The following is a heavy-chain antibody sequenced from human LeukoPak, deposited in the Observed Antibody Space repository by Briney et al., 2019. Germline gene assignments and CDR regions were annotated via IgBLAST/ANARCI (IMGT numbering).Heavy chain of an antibody. CDR3: ARDGGIGLDY. CDR1: GFTFSSYG. CDR2: IWYDESNK. D-gene: IGHD3-16*01. V-gene: IGHV3-33*01. Sequence: GGSLRLSCVASGFTFSSYGMHWVRQAPGKGLEWVAVIWYDESNKYYADSVKGRFTVSRDTSKNTLYLQMNSLRAEDTAVYYCARDGGIGLDYWGQGTLVTVSS. J-gene: IGHJ4*02.